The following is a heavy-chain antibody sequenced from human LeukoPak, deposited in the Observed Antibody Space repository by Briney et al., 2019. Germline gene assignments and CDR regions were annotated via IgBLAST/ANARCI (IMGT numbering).Heavy chain of an antibody. V-gene: IGHV3-11*01. CDR3: ANFQWLRYFAF. Sequence: GGSLRLSCTASGFTFSDYYMSWIRQAPGKGLEWLSYISSSGNIKYYTDSVKGRFTISRDNAKNSLYLQMNSLRAEDTAVYYCANFQWLRYFAFWGQGTLVTVSS. J-gene: IGHJ4*02. D-gene: IGHD5-12*01. CDR1: GFTFSDYY. CDR2: ISSSGNIK.